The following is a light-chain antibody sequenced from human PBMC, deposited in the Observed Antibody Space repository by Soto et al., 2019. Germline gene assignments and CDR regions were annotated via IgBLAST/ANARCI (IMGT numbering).Light chain of an antibody. CDR2: DVS. J-gene: IGKJ1*01. CDR3: QQYNTFWT. CDR1: QTISNW. Sequence: IQMTQSPSTLSASVGYRVTITCRASQTISNWLAWYQQKPGKAPKLLIYDVSSLESGVPSRFSGSGSGTAFTLTISSLQPDDSATYYCQQYNTFWTFGQGTKVDIK. V-gene: IGKV1-5*01.